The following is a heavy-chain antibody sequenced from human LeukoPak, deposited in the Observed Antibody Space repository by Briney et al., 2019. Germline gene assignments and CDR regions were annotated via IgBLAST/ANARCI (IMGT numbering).Heavy chain of an antibody. V-gene: IGHV4-4*02. CDR2: IYYSGST. CDR3: ARGGILRFDY. D-gene: IGHD4-17*01. CDR1: GGSISSSNW. Sequence: SETLSLTCAVSGGSISSSNWWSWVRPPPGKGLEWIGYIYYSGSTNYNPSLKSRVTISVDTSKNQFSLKLSSVTAADTAVYYCARGGILRFDYWGQGTLVTVSS. J-gene: IGHJ4*02.